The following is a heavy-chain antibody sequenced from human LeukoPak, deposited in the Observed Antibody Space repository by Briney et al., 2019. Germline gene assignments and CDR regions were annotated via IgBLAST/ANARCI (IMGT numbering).Heavy chain of an antibody. J-gene: IGHJ6*02. CDR2: IIPIFGTA. CDR1: GGTFSSYA. CDR3: ARSYGSGSYYPMVYYYGMDV. Sequence: SVKVSCKASGGTFSSYAISWVRQAPGQGLEWMGGIIPIFGTANYAQKFQGRVTITADESTSTAYMELSSLRSEDTAVYYCARSYGSGSYYPMVYYYGMDVWGQGTTVTVSS. D-gene: IGHD3-10*01. V-gene: IGHV1-69*13.